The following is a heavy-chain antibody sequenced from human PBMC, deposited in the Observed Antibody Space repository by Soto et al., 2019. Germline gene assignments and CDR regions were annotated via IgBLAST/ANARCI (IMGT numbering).Heavy chain of an antibody. CDR1: GDSVSSGDYY. J-gene: IGHJ1*01. V-gene: IGHV4-31*03. D-gene: IGHD4-17*01. CDR2: IYNTGNA. Sequence: SVTLSLTCSVSGDSVSSGDYYWSWIRQLPGKGLEWIGYIYNTGNAYYNPSLGSRVSISIDTAHNHFSLKLTSGTAADTAMYYCARGGTHGDYRFQHWGQGTLVTVSS. CDR3: ARGGTHGDYRFQH.